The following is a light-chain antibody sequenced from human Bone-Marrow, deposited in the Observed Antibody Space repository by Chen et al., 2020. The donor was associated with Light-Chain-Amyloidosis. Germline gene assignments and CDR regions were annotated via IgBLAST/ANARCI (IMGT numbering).Light chain of an antibody. CDR3: QSADSSGTYEVI. Sequence: SYELTHPPPLSVSPGPTARITCSGDDLPTKYAYWYQQKPGQAPVLVIHRDTERPSGISERFSGSSSGTTATLTISGVQAEDEADYHCQSADSSGTYEVIFGGGTKLTDL. CDR1: DLPTKY. V-gene: IGLV3-25*03. J-gene: IGLJ2*01. CDR2: RDT.